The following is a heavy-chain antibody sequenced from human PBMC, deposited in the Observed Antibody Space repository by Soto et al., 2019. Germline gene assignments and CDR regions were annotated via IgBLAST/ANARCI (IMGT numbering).Heavy chain of an antibody. CDR3: ARELQGLYYFDY. V-gene: IGHV1-18*01. J-gene: IGHJ4*02. D-gene: IGHD4-4*01. CDR1: GYTFSNFG. CDR2: ISGYNGNT. Sequence: ASVKVSCKASGYTFSNFGLSWVRQAPGQGLEWMGWISGYNGNTNSAERFQGRVTMTTDTSTSTAYMEVRSLTSDDTAVYYCARELQGLYYFDYWGQGALVTVSS.